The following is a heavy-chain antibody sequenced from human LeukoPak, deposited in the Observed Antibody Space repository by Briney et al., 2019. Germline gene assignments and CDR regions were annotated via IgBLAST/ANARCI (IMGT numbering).Heavy chain of an antibody. Sequence: SETLSLTCAVYGGSFSGYYWSWIRQPPGEGLEWIGEINHSGSTNYNPSLKSRVTISVDTSKNQFSLKLSSVTAADTAVYYCARGLSVVEALYYFDYWGQGTLVTVSS. CDR3: ARGLSVVEALYYFDY. CDR1: GGSFSGYY. D-gene: IGHD2-2*01. V-gene: IGHV4-34*01. CDR2: INHSGST. J-gene: IGHJ4*02.